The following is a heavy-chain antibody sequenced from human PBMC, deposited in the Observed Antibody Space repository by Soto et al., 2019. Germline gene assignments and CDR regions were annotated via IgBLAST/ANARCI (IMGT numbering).Heavy chain of an antibody. CDR2: ISYDGRDK. CDR3: VDGLGWGDY. Sequence: QVQLVESGGGVVQPGKSLRLSCAASGFSFTAYAMLWVRQAPGKGLEWVSIISYDGRDKYYADSVKGRFSISRDDFKNTLYLQLSSLRPEDTAVYYCVDGLGWGDYWGQGTLVTVSS. D-gene: IGHD2-21*01. J-gene: IGHJ4*02. CDR1: GFSFTAYA. V-gene: IGHV3-30*14.